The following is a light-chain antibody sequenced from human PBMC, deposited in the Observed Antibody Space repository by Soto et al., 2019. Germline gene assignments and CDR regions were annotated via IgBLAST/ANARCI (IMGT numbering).Light chain of an antibody. J-gene: IGKJ1*01. Sequence: ESVLTQSPGTLSLSPGERATLSYRASQIVSSNSLTWYQQKPGQAPRLLIYGASSRATGTPDRFSGSGSGTDFTLTISRLEPEDFAVYYCQQFGGSPPSWTFGQGTKVEI. CDR3: QQFGGSPPSWT. V-gene: IGKV3-20*01. CDR2: GAS. CDR1: QIVSSNS.